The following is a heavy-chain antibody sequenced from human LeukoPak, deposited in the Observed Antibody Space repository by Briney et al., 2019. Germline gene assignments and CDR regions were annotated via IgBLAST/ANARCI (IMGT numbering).Heavy chain of an antibody. J-gene: IGHJ5*02. CDR1: GFTFSSYW. V-gene: IGHV3-48*04. CDR3: ARVAVSGPTGWFDP. D-gene: IGHD2-8*02. Sequence: GGSLRLSCAASGFTFSSYWMSWVRQDPGKGLEWVSYISSRSSTIYYADSVKGRFTISRDNAKNSLYLQMNSLGAEDTAVYYCARVAVSGPTGWFDPWGQGTLVIVSS. CDR2: ISSRSSTI.